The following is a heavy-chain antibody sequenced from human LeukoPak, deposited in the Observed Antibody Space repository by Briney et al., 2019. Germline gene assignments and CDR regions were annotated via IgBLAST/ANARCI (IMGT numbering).Heavy chain of an antibody. Sequence: GGSLRLSCAASGFTLSSYWMHWVRQAPGKGLVWVSRINSDGSSTSYADSVKGRFTISRDNAKNTLYLQMNSLRAEDTAVYYCARVTLSGSYLFDYWGQGTLVTVSS. CDR3: ARVTLSGSYLFDY. J-gene: IGHJ4*02. CDR2: INSDGSST. CDR1: GFTLSSYW. D-gene: IGHD1-26*01. V-gene: IGHV3-74*01.